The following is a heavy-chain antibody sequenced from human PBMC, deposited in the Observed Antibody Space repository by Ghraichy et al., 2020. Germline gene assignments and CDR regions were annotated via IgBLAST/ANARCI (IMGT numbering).Heavy chain of an antibody. CDR1: GFSVSHKY. Sequence: GESLNISCAASGFSVSHKYMNWVRQAPGKGLEWVSVFYRDGFPYYADSVKGRFTVSRDNSENTVYLQMNNLRVEDTAIYYCATGYGYFDLWGQGTLVTVS. D-gene: IGHD5-12*01. V-gene: IGHV3-53*01. CDR3: ATGYGYFDL. J-gene: IGHJ4*02. CDR2: FYRDGFP.